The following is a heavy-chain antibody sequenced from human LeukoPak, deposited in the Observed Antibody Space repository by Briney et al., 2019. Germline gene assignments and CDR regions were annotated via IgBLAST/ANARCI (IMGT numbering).Heavy chain of an antibody. CDR2: MYNRGST. CDR3: ARAEKAVTGTLDY. Sequence: SETLSLTCTVSRDSISNYYWSWIRQSPGKELEWIGYMYNRGSTIYNPSLKSRVTISTDTSKNQFSLRLTSVTAADTAVYYCARAEKAVTGTLDYWGQGTLITVSS. CDR1: RDSISNYY. J-gene: IGHJ4*02. D-gene: IGHD6-19*01. V-gene: IGHV4-59*01.